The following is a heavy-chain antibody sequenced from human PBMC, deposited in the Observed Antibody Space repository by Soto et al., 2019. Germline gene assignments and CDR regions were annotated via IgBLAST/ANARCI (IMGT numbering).Heavy chain of an antibody. J-gene: IGHJ5*02. CDR2: IIPIFGTA. CDR1: GGTFSSYA. V-gene: IGHV1-69*01. D-gene: IGHD3-9*01. CDR3: AAGYDILTGSPGAWFDP. Sequence: KVSCKASGGTFSSYAISWVRQAPGQGLEWMGGIIPIFGTANYAQKFQGRVTITADESTSTAYMELSSLRSEDTAVYYCAAGYDILTGSPGAWFDPWGQGTLVTVSS.